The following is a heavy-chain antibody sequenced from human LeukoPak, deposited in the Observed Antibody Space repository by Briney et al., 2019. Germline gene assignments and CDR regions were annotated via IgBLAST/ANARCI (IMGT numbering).Heavy chain of an antibody. CDR2: IYYSGST. V-gene: IGHV4-59*08. D-gene: IGHD1-26*01. J-gene: IGHJ4*02. CDR3: ARLYIVGATGYYSDL. CDR1: GGSISSFY. Sequence: SETLSLTCTVSGGSISSFYWSWIRQPPGKGLEWIGYIYYSGSTDYSPSLKSRVTISEDRSKNQFSLRLSSVTAADTAVDYCARLYIVGATGYYSDLWGQGTLVTVSS.